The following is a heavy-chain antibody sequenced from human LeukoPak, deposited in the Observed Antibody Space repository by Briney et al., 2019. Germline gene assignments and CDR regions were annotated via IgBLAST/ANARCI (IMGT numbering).Heavy chain of an antibody. CDR3: AKRPGIAAANFQH. CDR1: GFTFSSYS. J-gene: IGHJ1*01. Sequence: GGSLRLSCAASGFTFSSYSMNWVRQAPGKGLEWVSSISSSSSYIYYADSVKGRFTISRDNAKNSLYLQMNSLRAEDTAVYYCAKRPGIAAANFQHWGQGTLVTVSS. V-gene: IGHV3-21*04. CDR2: ISSSSSYI. D-gene: IGHD6-13*01.